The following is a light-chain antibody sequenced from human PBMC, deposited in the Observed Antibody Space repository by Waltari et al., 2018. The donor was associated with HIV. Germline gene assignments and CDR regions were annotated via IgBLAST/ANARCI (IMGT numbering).Light chain of an antibody. CDR3: QSYDSSLNVI. V-gene: IGLV1-40*01. CDR2: EIN. J-gene: IGLJ2*01. Sequence: QSVLTQPPSVSGAPGQRVTISCTGSNSNLGAGYGVHWYQHRAGAAPKLLIYEINNRPSGVPDRFAGSKSGTSASLAITGLQVEDEGDYFCQSYDSSLNVIFGGGTKLTVL. CDR1: NSNLGAGYG.